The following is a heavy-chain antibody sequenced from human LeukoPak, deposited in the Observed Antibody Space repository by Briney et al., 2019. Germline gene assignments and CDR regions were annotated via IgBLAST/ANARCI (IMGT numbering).Heavy chain of an antibody. J-gene: IGHJ4*02. D-gene: IGHD2-15*01. CDR3: ARARQGCGFDY. CDR1: GASISSNSAA. CDR2: TYYRYKGYD. Sequence: SPTLSLTCAISGASISSNSAACNWIRKSPSTGLEWLGRTYYRYKGYDDSAVSLKSRITVKPDTSKNQFSLQLSSVTPEDTAVYYCARARQGCGFDYWGQGPLITVSS. V-gene: IGHV6-1*01.